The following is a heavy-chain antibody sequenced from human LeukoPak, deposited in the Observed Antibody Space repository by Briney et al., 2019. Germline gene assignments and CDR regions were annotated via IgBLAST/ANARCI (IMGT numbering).Heavy chain of an antibody. V-gene: IGHV5-10-1*01. Sequence: GESLKISCKGSGYSFTSYWISWVRQMPGKGLEWMGRIDPSDSYTNYSPSFQGHVTISADKSISTAYLQWSSLKASDTATYYCAKRRMTTVTTETAFDIWGQGTMVTVSS. CDR2: IDPSDSYT. J-gene: IGHJ3*02. CDR1: GYSFTSYW. D-gene: IGHD4-17*01. CDR3: AKRRMTTVTTETAFDI.